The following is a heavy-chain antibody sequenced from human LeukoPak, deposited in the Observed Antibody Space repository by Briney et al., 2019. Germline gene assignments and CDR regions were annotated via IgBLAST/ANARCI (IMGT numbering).Heavy chain of an antibody. CDR1: GYIFTSYF. D-gene: IGHD6-13*01. Sequence: VASVKVSCKASGYIFTSYFMHWVRQAPGQGLEWMGLINPSGGSTRYAQKFQGRVTMTRDMSTSTVYMELSSLRSEDTAVYYCASSIAAAGLGGFDPWGQGTLVTVSS. J-gene: IGHJ5*02. V-gene: IGHV1-46*01. CDR3: ASSIAAAGLGGFDP. CDR2: INPSGGST.